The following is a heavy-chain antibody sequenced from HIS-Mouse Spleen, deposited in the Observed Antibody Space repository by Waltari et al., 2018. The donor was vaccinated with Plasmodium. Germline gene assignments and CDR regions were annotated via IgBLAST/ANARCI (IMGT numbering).Heavy chain of an antibody. D-gene: IGHD1-7*01. V-gene: IGHV4-39*07. CDR1: GASISSSSYY. J-gene: IGHJ4*02. CDR3: ARDRITGTSYFDY. Sequence: QLQLQESGPGLVKPSETLSLTCTVPGASISSSSYYWGWIRQPPGKGLEWIGSIYYSGSTYYNPSLKSRVTISVDTSKNQFSLKLSSVTAADTAVYYCARDRITGTSYFDYWGQGTLVTVSS. CDR2: IYYSGST.